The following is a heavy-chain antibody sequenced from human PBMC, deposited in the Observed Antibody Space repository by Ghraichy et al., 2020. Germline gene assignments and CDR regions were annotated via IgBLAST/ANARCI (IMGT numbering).Heavy chain of an antibody. CDR2: SSSSSSYI. D-gene: IGHD3-9*01. J-gene: IGHJ5*02. Sequence: LSLTCAASGFTFSSYSMNWVRQAPGKGLEWVSSSSSSSSYIYYADSVKGRFTISRDNAKNSLYLQMNSLRAEDTAVYYCARDLALDGPWGQGTLVTVSS. CDR1: GFTFSSYS. V-gene: IGHV3-21*01. CDR3: ARDLALDGP.